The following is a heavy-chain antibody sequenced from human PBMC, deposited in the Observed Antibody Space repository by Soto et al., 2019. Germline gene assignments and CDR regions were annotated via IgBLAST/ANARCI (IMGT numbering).Heavy chain of an antibody. J-gene: IGHJ4*02. CDR1: GGTFSSYT. CDR2: IIPILGIA. Sequence: QVQLVQSGAEVKKPGSSVKVSCKASGGTFSSYTISWVRQAPGQGLEWMGRIIPILGIANYAQKFQGRVTXPXYKSTGLGHMALCSPGAEGTAVYYCARGGSVTTFDYWGQGGLVT. V-gene: IGHV1-69*02. D-gene: IGHD1-26*01. CDR3: ARGGSVTTFDY.